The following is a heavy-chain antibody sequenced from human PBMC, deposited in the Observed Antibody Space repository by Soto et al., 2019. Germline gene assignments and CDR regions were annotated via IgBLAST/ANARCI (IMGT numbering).Heavy chain of an antibody. CDR2: ISYDGSNK. D-gene: IGHD2-21*01. V-gene: IGHV3-30*18. Sequence: HPGGSLRLSCAASGFTFSSYGMHWVRQAPGKGLEWAAVISYDGSNKYYVDSVKGRFTISRDNSKNTLYLQMNSLRAEDTAVYYCAKDSRHIVVRAGFDYWGQGTLVTVSS. CDR1: GFTFSSYG. J-gene: IGHJ4*02. CDR3: AKDSRHIVVRAGFDY.